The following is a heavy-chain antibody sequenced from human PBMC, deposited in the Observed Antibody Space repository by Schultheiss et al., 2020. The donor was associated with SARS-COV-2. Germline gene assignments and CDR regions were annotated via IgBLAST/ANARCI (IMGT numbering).Heavy chain of an antibody. CDR1: GGSISSYY. CDR2: IYTSGST. D-gene: IGHD1-26*01. CDR3: ARDIVGASHYYFDY. V-gene: IGHV4-4*07. Sequence: SETLSLTCAVYGGSISSYYWSWIRQPAGKGLEWIGRIYTSGSTNYNPSLKSRVTMSVDTSKNQFSLKLSSVTAADTAVYYCARDIVGASHYYFDYWGQGTLVTVSS. J-gene: IGHJ4*02.